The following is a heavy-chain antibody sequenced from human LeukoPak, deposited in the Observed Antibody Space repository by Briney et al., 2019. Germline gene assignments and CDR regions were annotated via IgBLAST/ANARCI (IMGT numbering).Heavy chain of an antibody. V-gene: IGHV1-8*02. CDR1: GYTLSNHA. Sequence: ASVKVSCKGSGYTLSNHAFSWVRQAPGHGLEWMGWMNPNSGNTGHAQKFQGRVTMTRDTSINTAYMELSSLRSDDTAVYYCARSSGSFYNPSDYWGQGTLVIVSS. D-gene: IGHD3-10*01. J-gene: IGHJ4*02. CDR2: MNPNSGNT. CDR3: ARSSGSFYNPSDY.